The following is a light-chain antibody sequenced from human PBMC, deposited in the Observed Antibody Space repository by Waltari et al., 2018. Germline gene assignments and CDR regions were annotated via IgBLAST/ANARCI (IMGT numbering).Light chain of an antibody. J-gene: IGLJ6*01. Sequence: QSLLTQPPSASGTPGQQVTISCYGSTSNIGSYDVHWYQQFPGMAPKVVSSRNQQRPSGAPDRFSGSKSGTTASLAISGLRSEDEGEYICAAWDASLSGNVFGRGTKLTVL. CDR1: TSNIGSYD. CDR3: AAWDASLSGNV. CDR2: RNQ. V-gene: IGLV1-47*01.